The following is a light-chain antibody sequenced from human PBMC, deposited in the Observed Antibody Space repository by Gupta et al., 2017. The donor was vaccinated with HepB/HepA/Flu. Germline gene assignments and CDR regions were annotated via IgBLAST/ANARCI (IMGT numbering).Light chain of an antibody. Sequence: ETVMTQFPATLSVSPGESATLSCRASQTVGRNLAWYQHKAGQAPVLLIYGASTRVTGVPDRFSGSGSQTEFTLTISSLQSEDIAIYYCQQENNWPRTFGQGTRVEIE. CDR3: QQENNWPRT. CDR1: QTVGRN. CDR2: GAS. J-gene: IGKJ1*01. V-gene: IGKV3-15*01.